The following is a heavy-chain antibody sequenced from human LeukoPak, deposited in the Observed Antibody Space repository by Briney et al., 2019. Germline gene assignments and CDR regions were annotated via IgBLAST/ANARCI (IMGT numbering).Heavy chain of an antibody. CDR3: AKVNDY. Sequence: GGSLRLSCAASGFTFSSYGMHWVRQAPGKGLEWVAVISYDGSNKYYADSVKGRFTISRDNSKNTLYLQMYSLRAEDTAVYYCAKVNDYWGQGTLVTVSS. CDR1: GFTFSSYG. V-gene: IGHV3-30*18. J-gene: IGHJ4*02. CDR2: ISYDGSNK.